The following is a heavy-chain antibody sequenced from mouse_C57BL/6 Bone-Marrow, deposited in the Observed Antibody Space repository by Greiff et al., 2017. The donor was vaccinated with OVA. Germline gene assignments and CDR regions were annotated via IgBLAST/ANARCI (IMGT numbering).Heavy chain of an antibody. J-gene: IGHJ1*03. Sequence: EVQLQESGPELVKPGASVKISCKASGYSFTGYYMNWVKQSPEKSLEWIGEINPSTGGTTYNQKFKAKATLTVDKSSSTAYMQLKSLTSEDSAVYYCARSVGLRSWYFDVWDTGTTVTVSS. CDR3: ARSVGLRSWYFDV. CDR2: INPSTGGT. CDR1: GYSFTGYY. D-gene: IGHD1-1*01. V-gene: IGHV1-42*01.